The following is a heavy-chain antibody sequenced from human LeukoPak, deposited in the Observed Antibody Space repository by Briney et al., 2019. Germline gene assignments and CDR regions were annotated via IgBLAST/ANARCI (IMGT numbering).Heavy chain of an antibody. Sequence: SETLSLTCTVSGGSISSTNYYWGWIRQPPGKGLEWIGTIYYSGSTYYNPSLKSRVTIFVDTSKNQFSLKLSSVTAADTAVYYCARLVLGNYGIAYWGQGALVTVSS. J-gene: IGHJ4*02. V-gene: IGHV4-39*01. CDR2: IYYSGST. D-gene: IGHD3-16*01. CDR1: GGSISSTNYY. CDR3: ARLVLGNYGIAY.